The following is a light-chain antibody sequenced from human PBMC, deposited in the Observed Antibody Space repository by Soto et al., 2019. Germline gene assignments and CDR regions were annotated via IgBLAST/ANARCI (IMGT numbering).Light chain of an antibody. CDR2: LGS. V-gene: IGKV2-28*01. Sequence: EIVMTQSPLSLPVTPGEPASISCRSSQSLLHSNGYDSLDWYLQKPGQSPQLLIYLGSNRDSGVXAXSSRSGSGTDFTLKISREEADDVGVYYCMQALQSPPTFGQGTKVEIK. CDR3: MQALQSPPT. J-gene: IGKJ1*01. CDR1: QSLLHSNGYDS.